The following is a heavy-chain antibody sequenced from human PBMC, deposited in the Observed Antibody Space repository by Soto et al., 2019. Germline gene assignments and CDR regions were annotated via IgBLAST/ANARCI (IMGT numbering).Heavy chain of an antibody. V-gene: IGHV5-51*01. Sequence: PGESLKISCKGSGYSFTSYWIGWVRQMPGKGLEWMGIIHPGDSDTRYSPSFQGQVTISADKSISTAYLQWSSLKASDTAMYYCASSYYDSSGSMAPIDYWGQGTLVTVSS. D-gene: IGHD3-22*01. CDR1: GYSFTSYW. CDR3: ASSYYDSSGSMAPIDY. J-gene: IGHJ4*02. CDR2: IHPGDSDT.